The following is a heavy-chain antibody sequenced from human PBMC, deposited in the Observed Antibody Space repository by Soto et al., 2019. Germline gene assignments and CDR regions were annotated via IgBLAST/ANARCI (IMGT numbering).Heavy chain of an antibody. V-gene: IGHV4-31*03. D-gene: IGHD2-21*02. J-gene: IGHJ2*01. CDR2: IHYSGTT. CDR3: AALTATYWYFSI. Sequence: QVQLQESGPGLVQPSQTLSLTCTVSGDSITAGGHYWAWIRQHTEKGLEWLGYIHYSGTTDYNPSLKSRLTVSVDTSKNQFSLSLSSVTAADTAIYYCAALTATYWYFSIWGRGTLVTVSS. CDR1: GDSITAGGHY.